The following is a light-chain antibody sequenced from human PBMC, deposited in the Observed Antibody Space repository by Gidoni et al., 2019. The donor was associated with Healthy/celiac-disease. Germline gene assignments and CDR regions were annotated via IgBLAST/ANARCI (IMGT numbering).Light chain of an antibody. CDR2: DAS. V-gene: IGKV3-11*01. CDR1: QSVSSY. J-gene: IGKJ5*01. Sequence: EIVLTQSPATLSLPPGERATLPCRASQSVSSYLAWYQQKPGQTPRLLIYDASNRATGIPARFSGSVSGTDFTLTISSLEPEDFAVYYCQQRSNWYTFGQGTRLEIK. CDR3: QQRSNWYT.